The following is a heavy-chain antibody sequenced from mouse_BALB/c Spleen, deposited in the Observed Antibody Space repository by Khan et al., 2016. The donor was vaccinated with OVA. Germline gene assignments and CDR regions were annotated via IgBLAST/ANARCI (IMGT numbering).Heavy chain of an antibody. CDR3: TRGTTAPYVMDY. CDR2: IYPGNNP. Sequence: LQQSGSELVRPGASVKLSCQTSGYTFSNYWMHWVKQRPGQGLEWIGNIYPGNNPNYDEKFKSKATLTIDTSSSTAYMQLTSLTSEDSAVYYCTRGTTAPYVMDYWGQGTSVTVSS. V-gene: IGHV1S22*01. J-gene: IGHJ4*01. CDR1: GYTFSNYW. D-gene: IGHD1-2*01.